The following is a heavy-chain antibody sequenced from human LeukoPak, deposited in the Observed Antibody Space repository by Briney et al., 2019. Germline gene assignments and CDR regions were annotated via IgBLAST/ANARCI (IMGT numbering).Heavy chain of an antibody. J-gene: IGHJ6*02. D-gene: IGHD6-13*01. V-gene: IGHV3-23*01. Sequence: GGSLRLSCAASGFTFSSYAMSWVRQAPGKGLEWVSAISGSGGSTYYADSVKGRFTISRDNSKNTLYLQMNSLRAEDTAVCYCAKGSSSWYESLDYYYGMDVWGQGTTVTVSS. CDR1: GFTFSSYA. CDR3: AKGSSSWYESLDYYYGMDV. CDR2: ISGSGGST.